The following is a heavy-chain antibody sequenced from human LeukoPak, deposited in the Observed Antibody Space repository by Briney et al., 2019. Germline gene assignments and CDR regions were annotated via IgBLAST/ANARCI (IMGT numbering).Heavy chain of an antibody. D-gene: IGHD6-13*01. J-gene: IGHJ6*02. Sequence: GASVKVSCKASGYTFTGYYMHWVRQAPGQGLEWMGWINPNSGGTNYAQKFQGWVTMTRDTSISTAYMELSGLRSDDTAVYYCARSRDRRIAAADPYYYGMDVWGQGTTVTVSS. CDR3: ARSRDRRIAAADPYYYGMDV. CDR2: INPNSGGT. V-gene: IGHV1-2*04. CDR1: GYTFTGYY.